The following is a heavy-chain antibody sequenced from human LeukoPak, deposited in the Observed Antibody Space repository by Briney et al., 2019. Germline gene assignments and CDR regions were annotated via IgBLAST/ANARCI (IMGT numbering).Heavy chain of an antibody. Sequence: GGSLRLSCAASGFTSTNYAMNWVRQAPGRGLEWVSVLIGSSGSTDYADSVKGRFTISRDNSKNTVFLQMNSLRAEDTAIYYCAKGAYDYIEIGYFDSWGQGTLVTVSS. CDR2: LIGSSGST. J-gene: IGHJ4*02. D-gene: IGHD5-12*01. CDR1: GFTSTNYA. CDR3: AKGAYDYIEIGYFDS. V-gene: IGHV3-23*01.